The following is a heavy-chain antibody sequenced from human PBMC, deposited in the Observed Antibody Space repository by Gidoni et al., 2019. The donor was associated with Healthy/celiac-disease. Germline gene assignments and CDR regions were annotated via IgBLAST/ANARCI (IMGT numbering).Heavy chain of an antibody. CDR1: GFPFSSYS. D-gene: IGHD3-3*01. CDR3: ARGYYDFWSGYYTYYYYYMDV. Sequence: EVQLVESGGGLVKPGGSLRLSCAASGFPFSSYSMHWVRQAPGKGLEWVSSISSSSSYIYYADSVKGRFTISRDNAKNSLYLQMNSLRAEDTAVYYCARGYYDFWSGYYTYYYYYMDVWGKGTTVTVSS. CDR2: ISSSSSYI. V-gene: IGHV3-21*01. J-gene: IGHJ6*03.